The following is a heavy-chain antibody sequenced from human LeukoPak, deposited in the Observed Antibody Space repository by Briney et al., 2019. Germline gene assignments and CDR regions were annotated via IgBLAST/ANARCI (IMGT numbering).Heavy chain of an antibody. CDR3: ARDRDLSSSWYKRLDAFDI. V-gene: IGHV3-48*04. CDR2: ISSSSSTI. Sequence: PGGSLRLSCAASGFTFSSYSMNWVRQAPGKGLEWVSYISSSSSTIYYADSVKGRFTISRDNAKNSLYLKMNSLRAEDTAVYYCARDRDLSSSWYKRLDAFDIWGKGTMVTVSS. J-gene: IGHJ3*02. D-gene: IGHD6-13*01. CDR1: GFTFSSYS.